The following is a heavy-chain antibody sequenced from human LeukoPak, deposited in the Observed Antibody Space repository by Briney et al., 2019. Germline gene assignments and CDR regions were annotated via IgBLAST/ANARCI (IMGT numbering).Heavy chain of an antibody. V-gene: IGHV1-8*03. CDR2: MNPNSGNT. CDR3: AREGRYYDDAFDI. CDR1: GGTFSSYT. Sequence: ASVKVSCKASGGTFSSYTISWVRQAPGQGLEWMGWMNPNSGNTGYAQKFQGRVTITRNTSISTAYMELSSLRSEDTAVYYCAREGRYYDDAFDIWGQGTMVTVSS. J-gene: IGHJ3*02. D-gene: IGHD3-22*01.